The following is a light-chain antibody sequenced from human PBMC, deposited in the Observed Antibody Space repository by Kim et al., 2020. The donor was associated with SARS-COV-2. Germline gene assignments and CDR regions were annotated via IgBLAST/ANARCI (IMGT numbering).Light chain of an antibody. V-gene: IGKV3-11*01. CDR3: QQRNTWPLT. J-gene: IGKJ4*01. CDR1: QSVSSY. CDR2: GVS. Sequence: LSPGERATLSCRASQSVSSYLAWYQQKAGQAPRLVIYGVSSRATGIPARFSGSGSGTDFTLTISSLEPEDFAVYYCQQRNTWPLTFGGGTKVDIK.